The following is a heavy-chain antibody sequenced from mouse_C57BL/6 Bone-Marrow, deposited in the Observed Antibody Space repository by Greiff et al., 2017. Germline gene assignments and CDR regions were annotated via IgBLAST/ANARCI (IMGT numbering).Heavy chain of an antibody. CDR1: GFTFSSYA. V-gene: IGHV5-4*01. CDR3: ERENSNYEDEY. J-gene: IGHJ3*01. D-gene: IGHD2-5*01. CDR2: ISDGGSYT. Sequence: EVKLVESGGGLVKPGGSLKLSCAASGFTFSSYAMSWVRQTPEQRLEWVATISDGGSYTYYPDNVKGRFPISIDNAKNNLYLQMSHLKSEATAMSYCERENSNYEDEYWGKGTLVTVSA.